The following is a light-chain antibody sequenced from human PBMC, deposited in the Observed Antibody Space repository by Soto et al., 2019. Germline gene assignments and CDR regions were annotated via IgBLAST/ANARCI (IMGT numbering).Light chain of an antibody. J-gene: IGKJ4*01. CDR1: QSVYSY. Sequence: EIVLTQSPATLSLSPGERATLSCRVSQSVYSYLAWYQQRPGQAPRLLIYDASNRATGIPARFSGSGSGTDFTLTISSLEPEDFAVYYCQQRASWPLTFGGGTKVEIK. CDR2: DAS. CDR3: QQRASWPLT. V-gene: IGKV3-11*01.